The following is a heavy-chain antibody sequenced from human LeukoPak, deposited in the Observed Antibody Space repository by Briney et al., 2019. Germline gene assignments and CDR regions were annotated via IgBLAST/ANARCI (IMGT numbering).Heavy chain of an antibody. D-gene: IGHD3-3*01. CDR2: IIPIFGTA. CDR1: GGTFSSYA. Sequence: ASVKVSCKASGGTFSSYAISWVRQAPGQGLEWLGGIIPIFGTANYAQKFQGRVTITADESTSTAYMELSSLRSEDTAVYYCARDRMEWLLSLWWFDPWGQGTLVTVSS. CDR3: ARDRMEWLLSLWWFDP. V-gene: IGHV1-69*01. J-gene: IGHJ5*02.